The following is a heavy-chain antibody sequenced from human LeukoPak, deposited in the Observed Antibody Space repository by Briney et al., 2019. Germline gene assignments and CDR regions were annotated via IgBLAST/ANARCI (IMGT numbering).Heavy chain of an antibody. J-gene: IGHJ6*04. CDR3: ARGGYSGYPTPLSYGMDV. V-gene: IGHV4-34*01. CDR1: GGSFSGYY. CDR2: INHSGST. Sequence: SETLSLTCAVYGGSFSGYYWSWIRQPPGKGLEWIGEINHSGSTNYNPSLKSRVTISVDTSKNQFSLKLSSLTAADTAVYYCARGGYSGYPTPLSYGMDVWGKGTTVTVSS. D-gene: IGHD5-12*01.